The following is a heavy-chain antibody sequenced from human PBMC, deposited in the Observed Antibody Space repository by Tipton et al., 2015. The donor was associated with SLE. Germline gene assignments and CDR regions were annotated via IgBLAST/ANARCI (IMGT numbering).Heavy chain of an antibody. Sequence: SLRLSCAASGFTFSSYAMHWVRQAPGKGLEWVAVISYDGSNKYYADSVKGRFTISRDNSKNTLYLQMNSLRAEDTAVYYCARDATTVVTPDYFGYWGQGTLVTVSS. J-gene: IGHJ4*02. D-gene: IGHD4-23*01. V-gene: IGHV3-30*04. CDR1: GFTFSSYA. CDR3: ARDATTVVTPDYFGY. CDR2: ISYDGSNK.